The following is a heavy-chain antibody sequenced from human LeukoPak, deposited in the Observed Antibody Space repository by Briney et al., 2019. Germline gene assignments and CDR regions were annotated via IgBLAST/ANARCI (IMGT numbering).Heavy chain of an antibody. D-gene: IGHD2-15*01. CDR2: ISYDGSNK. CDR1: GFTFSSYA. CDR3: ARAGKVVVAAVGPAPLDY. Sequence: PGGSLRLSCAASGFTFSSYAMHWVRQAPGKGLEWVAVISYDGSNKYYADSVKGRFTISRDNSKNTLYLQMNSLRAEDTAVYYCARAGKVVVAAVGPAPLDYWGQGTLVTVSS. J-gene: IGHJ4*02. V-gene: IGHV3-30*04.